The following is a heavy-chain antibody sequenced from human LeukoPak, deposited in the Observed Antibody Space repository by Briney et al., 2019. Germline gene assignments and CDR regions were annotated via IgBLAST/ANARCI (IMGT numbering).Heavy chain of an antibody. V-gene: IGHV1-8*01. CDR1: GYTFTSYD. J-gene: IGHJ5*02. CDR2: TNPNSGNT. Sequence: ASVKVSCKASGYTFTSYDINWVRQATGQGLEWMGWTNPNSGNTGYAQKFQGRVTITRNTSISTAYMELSSLRSEDTAVYYCARGALIVGATGWFDPWGQGTLVTVSS. CDR3: ARGALIVGATGWFDP. D-gene: IGHD1-26*01.